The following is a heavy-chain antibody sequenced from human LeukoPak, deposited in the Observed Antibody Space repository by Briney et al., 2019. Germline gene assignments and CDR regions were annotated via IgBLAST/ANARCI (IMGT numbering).Heavy chain of an antibody. CDR3: AREGIAAAGHI. CDR1: GASITSYH. Sequence: SETLSLTCTVSGASITSYHWSWLRQPAGKGLEWIGRMFYSGNTDYNPSLKSRLTMSIDTSKNQFSLKLSSVTAADTAVYYCAREGIAAAGHIWGQGTMVTVSS. J-gene: IGHJ3*02. CDR2: MFYSGNT. V-gene: IGHV4-4*07. D-gene: IGHD6-13*01.